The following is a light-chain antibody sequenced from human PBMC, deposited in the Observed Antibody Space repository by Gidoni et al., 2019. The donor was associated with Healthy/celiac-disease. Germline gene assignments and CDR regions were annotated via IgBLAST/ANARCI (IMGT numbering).Light chain of an antibody. J-gene: IGKJ1*01. V-gene: IGKV1-39*01. CDR2: AAS. CDR1: QSISSY. CDR3: QQSYSTPNT. Sequence: DIQLTQSPSSLSASVGDSVTITCRASQSISSYLNWYQQKPGKAPKLLIYAASSLQSGVPSRFSGSGSGTDFTLTISSLQPEDFATYYCQQSYSTPNTFGQXTKVEIK.